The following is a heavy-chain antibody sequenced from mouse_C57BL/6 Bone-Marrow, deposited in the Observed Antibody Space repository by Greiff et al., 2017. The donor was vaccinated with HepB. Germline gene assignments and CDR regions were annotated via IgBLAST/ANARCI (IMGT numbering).Heavy chain of an antibody. D-gene: IGHD4-1*01. J-gene: IGHJ3*01. CDR3: TRGRSNWGFAY. Sequence: LVESGAELVRPGASVTLSCKASGYTFTDYEMHWVKQTPVHGLEWIGAIDPETGGTAYNQKFKGKAILTADKSSSTAYMELRSLTSEDSAVYYCTRGRSNWGFAYWGQGTLVTVSA. CDR2: IDPETGGT. CDR1: GYTFTDYE. V-gene: IGHV1-15*01.